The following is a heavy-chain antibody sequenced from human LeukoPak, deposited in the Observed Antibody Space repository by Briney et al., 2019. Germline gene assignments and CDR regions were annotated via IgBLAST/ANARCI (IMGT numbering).Heavy chain of an antibody. CDR2: INHSGST. V-gene: IGHV4-34*01. Sequence: PGGSLRLSCAASRFSFSSYSMNWVRQPPGKGLEWIGEINHSGSTNYNPSLKSRVTISVDTSKNQFSLKLSSVTAADTAVYYCARLARNWNYPIDYWGQGTLVAVSS. CDR1: RFSFSSYS. D-gene: IGHD1-7*01. J-gene: IGHJ4*02. CDR3: ARLARNWNYPIDY.